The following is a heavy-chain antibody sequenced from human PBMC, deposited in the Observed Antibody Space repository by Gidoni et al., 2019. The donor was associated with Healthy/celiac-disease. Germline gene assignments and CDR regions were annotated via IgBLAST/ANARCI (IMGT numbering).Heavy chain of an antibody. Sequence: QLQLQASGPGLVKPSETLSLTCTVSGGSISSSSYYCGWIRQPPGKGLEWIGSIYYSGSTYYNPSLKSRVTISVDTSKNQFPLKLSSVTAADTAVYYCARQIRDFWSGYYLPSFSYYFDYWGQGTLVTVSS. CDR3: ARQIRDFWSGYYLPSFSYYFDY. V-gene: IGHV4-39*01. CDR2: IYYSGST. J-gene: IGHJ4*02. D-gene: IGHD3-3*01. CDR1: GGSISSSSYY.